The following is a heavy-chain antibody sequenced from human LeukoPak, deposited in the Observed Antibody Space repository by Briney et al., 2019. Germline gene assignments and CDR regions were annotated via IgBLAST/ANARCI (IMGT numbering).Heavy chain of an antibody. Sequence: GGSLRLSCAASGFTFSSYSMNWVRQAPGKGLEWVSSISSSSSYIYYADSVKGRFTISRDNAKNSLYLQMNSLRAEDTAVYYCARAAYDSGGFDYWGQGTLVTVSS. J-gene: IGHJ4*02. CDR3: ARAAYDSGGFDY. CDR1: GFTFSSYS. D-gene: IGHD3-10*01. CDR2: ISSSSSYI. V-gene: IGHV3-21*01.